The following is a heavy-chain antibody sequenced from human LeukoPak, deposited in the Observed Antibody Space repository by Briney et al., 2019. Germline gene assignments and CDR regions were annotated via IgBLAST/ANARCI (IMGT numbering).Heavy chain of an antibody. Sequence: ASVKVSCKASGGTFSSYAITWVRQAPGQGLEWMAWISAYNGDTNYAQKLQGRVTMTTDTSTSTAYMELRSLRSDDTAVYYCARQTVLRFLEWLPGAHFDYWGQGTLVTVSS. D-gene: IGHD3-3*01. CDR2: ISAYNGDT. J-gene: IGHJ4*02. CDR1: GGTFSSYA. CDR3: ARQTVLRFLEWLPGAHFDY. V-gene: IGHV1-18*01.